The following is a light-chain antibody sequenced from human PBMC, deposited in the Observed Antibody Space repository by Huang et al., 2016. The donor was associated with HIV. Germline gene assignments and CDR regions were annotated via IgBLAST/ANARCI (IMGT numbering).Light chain of an antibody. CDR1: QSVLYNSGWKNY. CDR2: WAF. J-gene: IGKJ2*01. CDR3: QQYYSIPYT. V-gene: IGKV4-1*01. Sequence: DIVMTQSPDSLAVSLGDRTTIKCKSSQSVLYNSGWKNYLAWYQQKPGQPPKLLIYWAFCPDSGVPDRFSGSGSGTDFTLTISSLQAEDVAVYYCQQYYSIPYTFGQWTTLEIK.